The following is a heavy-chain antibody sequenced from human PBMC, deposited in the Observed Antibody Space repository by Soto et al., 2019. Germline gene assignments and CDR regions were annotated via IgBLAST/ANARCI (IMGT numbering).Heavy chain of an antibody. CDR3: ASGIQLWLRRINNGYSG. V-gene: IGHV1-69*12. Sequence: QFQLVQSGAEVKKPESSVKVSCKAPGGTFGTYAISGVRHAPGQGLEWMGGIIPMFGTANYAQRFQDRVTITADESTNTVYMELSSLRSEDTAVYFCASGIQLWLRRINNGYSGWGQGTLVTVSS. J-gene: IGHJ4*02. CDR1: GGTFGTYA. CDR2: IIPMFGTA. D-gene: IGHD5-18*01.